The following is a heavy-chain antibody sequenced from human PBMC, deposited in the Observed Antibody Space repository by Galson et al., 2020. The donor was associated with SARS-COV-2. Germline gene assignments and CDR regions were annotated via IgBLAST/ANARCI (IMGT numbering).Heavy chain of an antibody. D-gene: IGHD2-2*02. V-gene: IGHV4-59*01. J-gene: IGHJ6*02. CDR1: GGSISSYY. CDR3: ARLCSSTSCYISGMDV. CDR2: IYYSGST. Sequence: ETSETLSLTCTVSGGSISSYYWSWIRQPPGKGLEWIGYIYYSGSTNYNPSLKSRVTISVDTSKNQFSLKLSSVTAADTAVYYCARLCSSTSCYISGMDVWGQGTTVTVSS.